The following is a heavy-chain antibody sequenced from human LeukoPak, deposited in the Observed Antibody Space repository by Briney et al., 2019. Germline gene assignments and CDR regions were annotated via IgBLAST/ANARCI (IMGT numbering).Heavy chain of an antibody. D-gene: IGHD3-10*01. Sequence: GGSLRLSCAASGFTFSSYAMSWVRQAPGKGLEWVSAVSDGGGNTYYADSVKGRFTISRDNSKNTLYLQMNSLRAEDTAVYYCAKDEGATGWFGSPGNWFDPWGQGTLVTVSS. V-gene: IGHV3-23*01. CDR1: GFTFSSYA. J-gene: IGHJ5*02. CDR3: AKDEGATGWFGSPGNWFDP. CDR2: VSDGGGNT.